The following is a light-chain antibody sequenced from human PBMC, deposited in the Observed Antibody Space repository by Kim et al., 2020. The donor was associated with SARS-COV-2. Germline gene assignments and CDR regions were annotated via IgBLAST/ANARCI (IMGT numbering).Light chain of an antibody. CDR3: QQYEDWPLT. CDR1: QNVGSY. Sequence: EIVMTQSPATLSVSLGERATLSCRASQNVGSYLSWFQQKPGQPPSLLIRDSSGRATGVAARFSGSGSGTEFTLTISGLQSDDFAVYYCQQYEDWPLTFGGGTKVDIK. J-gene: IGKJ4*01. V-gene: IGKV3-15*01. CDR2: DSS.